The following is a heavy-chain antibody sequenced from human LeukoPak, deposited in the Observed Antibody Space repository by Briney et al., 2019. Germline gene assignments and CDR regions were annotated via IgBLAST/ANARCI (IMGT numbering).Heavy chain of an antibody. D-gene: IGHD2-15*01. CDR2: ISDSGGST. Sequence: GGSLRLSCAASGFTFSSYAMSWVRQAPGKGLEWVSVISDSGGSTYYADSVKGRFTISRDKSKNTLSLQMNSLRAEDTAVYYCAQQVGYCSSGSCYFTYWGQGTLVTVSS. CDR3: AQQVGYCSSGSCYFTY. V-gene: IGHV3-23*01. J-gene: IGHJ1*01. CDR1: GFTFSSYA.